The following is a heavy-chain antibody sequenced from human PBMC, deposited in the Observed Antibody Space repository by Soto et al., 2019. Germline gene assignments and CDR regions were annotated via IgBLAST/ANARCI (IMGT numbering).Heavy chain of an antibody. D-gene: IGHD6-19*01. J-gene: IGHJ4*02. Sequence: EVQLLESGGGLVQPGGSLRLSCAASGFTFSTYAMNWVRQAPGKGLEWVSGISGSGDSTYYADSVNGRFTVSRDNSKNPLYLQMNSLRAEDTAVFYCAKERSSGWSFDYWGQGTLVTVSS. CDR1: GFTFSTYA. CDR3: AKERSSGWSFDY. V-gene: IGHV3-23*01. CDR2: ISGSGDST.